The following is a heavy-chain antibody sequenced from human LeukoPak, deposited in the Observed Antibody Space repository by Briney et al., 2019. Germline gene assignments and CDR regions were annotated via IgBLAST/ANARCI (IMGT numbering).Heavy chain of an antibody. CDR3: ARVSTMVRGVIGNY. D-gene: IGHD3-10*01. CDR2: MNPNSGNT. J-gene: IGHJ4*02. CDR1: GYTYTSYD. V-gene: IGHV1-8*01. Sequence: ASVKVSCNASGYTYTSYDINWVRQATGQGLEWMGWMNPNSGNTGYAQKFQGRVTMTRNTSISTAYMELSSLRSEDTAVYYCARVSTMVRGVIGNYWGQGTLVTVSS.